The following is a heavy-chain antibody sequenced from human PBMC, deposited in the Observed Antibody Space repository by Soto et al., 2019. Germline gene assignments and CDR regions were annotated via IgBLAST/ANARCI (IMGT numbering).Heavy chain of an antibody. D-gene: IGHD3-16*01. V-gene: IGHV3-48*02. J-gene: IGHJ4*02. Sequence: GGSLRLSCAASGFTFSSYSMNWVRQAPGKGLEWVSYISSSSSNKYYADSVKGRFTISRDNAKNSLYLQMNTLRDEDTAVYYCAREGEMGDYFDYWGQGTLVTVSS. CDR1: GFTFSSYS. CDR3: AREGEMGDYFDY. CDR2: ISSSSSNK.